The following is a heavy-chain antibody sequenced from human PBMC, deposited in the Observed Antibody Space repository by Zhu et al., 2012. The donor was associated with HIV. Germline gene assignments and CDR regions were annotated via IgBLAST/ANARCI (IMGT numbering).Heavy chain of an antibody. J-gene: IGHJ6*04. CDR3: TRGRAYNYGHGRSVDV. V-gene: IGHV4-34*02. CDR2: VNHSGHT. D-gene: IGHD5-18*01. CDR1: GDTFSGYF. Sequence: QVHLEQWGAGLVKPSETLSLTCAVYGDTFSGYFWTWIRQSPEKGLEWVGEVNHSGHTHFHPSLKSRVTISTDTSKNQFSLKLTNVTAADSGLYYCTRGRAYNYGHGRSVDVWGKGNTVTVSS.